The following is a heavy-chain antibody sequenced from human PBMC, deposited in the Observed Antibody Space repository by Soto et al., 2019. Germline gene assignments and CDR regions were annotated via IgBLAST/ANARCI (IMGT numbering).Heavy chain of an antibody. V-gene: IGHV4-34*01. CDR1: RGSFSGYY. CDR2: INHSGST. CDR3: ARGRARYDILTGYYYEGNWFDP. Sequence: QVQLQQWGAGLLKPSETLSLTCAVYRGSFSGYYWSWIRQPPGKGLEWIGEINHSGSTNYNPSLKSRVTISVDTSKNQFSLKLSSVTAADTAVYYCARGRARYDILTGYYYEGNWFDPWGQGTLVTVSS. D-gene: IGHD3-9*01. J-gene: IGHJ5*02.